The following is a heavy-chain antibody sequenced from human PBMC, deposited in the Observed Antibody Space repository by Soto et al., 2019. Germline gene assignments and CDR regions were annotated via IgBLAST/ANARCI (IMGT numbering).Heavy chain of an antibody. CDR1: SGSFSGYY. J-gene: IGHJ4*02. CDR2: ITHGGTT. V-gene: IGHV4-34*01. Sequence: SETLSLTCAVYSGSFSGYYYSWIRQPPGGGLEWIGEITHGGTTTYSPSLKSRVTMSLETSKNQFSLNMTSVTAADTGVYYCARGRLFLTTSGLAITYFDYWGQGTLVTVSS. D-gene: IGHD3-3*01. CDR3: ARGRLFLTTSGLAITYFDY.